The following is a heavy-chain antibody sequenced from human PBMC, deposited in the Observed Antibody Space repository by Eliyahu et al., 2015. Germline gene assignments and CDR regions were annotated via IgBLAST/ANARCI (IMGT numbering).Heavy chain of an antibody. V-gene: IGHV4-38-2*02. CDR2: IYHSGSX. D-gene: IGHD3-3*01. Sequence: QVQLQESGPGLVKPSEXLSLTCXVXGYXIXSGYYWGWIRQPPGKGXEWIGSIYHSGSXYYNPSLKSRVTISVDTSKNQFSLKLSSVTAADTAVYYCARDGRRFLEWRSVMDVWGQGTTVTVSS. CDR1: GYXIXSGYY. J-gene: IGHJ6*02. CDR3: ARDGRRFLEWRSVMDV.